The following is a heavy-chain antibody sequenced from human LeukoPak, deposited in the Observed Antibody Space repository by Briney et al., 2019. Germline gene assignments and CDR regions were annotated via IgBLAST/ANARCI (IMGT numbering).Heavy chain of an antibody. Sequence: SVKVSCKASGGTFSSYAISWVRQAPGQGLEWIGGIIPIFGTANYAQKFQGRVTITTDESTSTAYMELSSLRSEDTAVYYCARNVDTAMAYNWFDPWGQGTLVTVSS. CDR2: IIPIFGTA. J-gene: IGHJ5*02. D-gene: IGHD5-18*01. CDR3: ARNVDTAMAYNWFDP. CDR1: GGTFSSYA. V-gene: IGHV1-69*05.